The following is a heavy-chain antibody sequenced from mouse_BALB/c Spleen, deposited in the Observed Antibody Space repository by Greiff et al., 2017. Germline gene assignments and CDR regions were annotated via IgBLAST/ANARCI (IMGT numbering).Heavy chain of an antibody. CDR3: ARVGSSYWYFDV. D-gene: IGHD1-1*01. J-gene: IGHJ1*01. CDR2: IYPGDGST. CDR1: GYTSTSYY. Sequence: VQLQQSGPELVKPGASVKMSCKASGYTSTSYYIHWVKQRPGQGLEWIGWIYPGDGSTKYNEKFKGKTTLTADKSSSTAYMLLSSLTSEDSAIYFCARVGSSYWYFDVWGAGTTVTVSS. V-gene: IGHV1S56*01.